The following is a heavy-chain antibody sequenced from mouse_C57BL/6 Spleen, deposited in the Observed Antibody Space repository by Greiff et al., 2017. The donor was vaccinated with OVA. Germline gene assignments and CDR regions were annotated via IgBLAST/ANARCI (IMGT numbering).Heavy chain of an antibody. Sequence: VKLQESGAELVKPGASVKISCKASGYAFSSYWMNWVKQRPGKGLEWIGQIYPGDGDTNYNGKFKGKATLTADKSSSTAYMQLSSLTSEDSAVYFCARYYYGSSPFAYWGQGTLVTVSA. J-gene: IGHJ3*01. D-gene: IGHD1-1*01. CDR1: GYAFSSYW. V-gene: IGHV1-80*01. CDR3: ARYYYGSSPFAY. CDR2: IYPGDGDT.